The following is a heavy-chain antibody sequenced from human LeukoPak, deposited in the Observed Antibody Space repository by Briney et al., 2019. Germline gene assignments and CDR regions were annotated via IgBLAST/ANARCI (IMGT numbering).Heavy chain of an antibody. CDR2: ISYDGSNK. V-gene: IGHV3-30*18. Sequence: PGGSLRLSCAASGFTFSSYGMHWVRQAPGKGLEWVAVISYDGSNKYYADSVKGRFTISRDNSKNTLYLQMNSLRAEDTAVYYCAKGGIAAAGTIDYWGQGTLVTVSS. CDR3: AKGGIAAAGTIDY. D-gene: IGHD6-13*01. J-gene: IGHJ4*02. CDR1: GFTFSSYG.